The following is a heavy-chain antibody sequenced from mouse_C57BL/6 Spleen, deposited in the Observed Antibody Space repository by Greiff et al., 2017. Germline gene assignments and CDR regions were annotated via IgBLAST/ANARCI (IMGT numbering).Heavy chain of an antibody. CDR3: ARLTTVVARGYFDV. CDR2: INPNNGGT. CDR1: GYTFTDYN. D-gene: IGHD1-1*01. V-gene: IGHV1-18*01. Sequence: VHVKQSGPELVKPGASVKIPCKASGYTFTDYNMDWVKQSHGKSLEWIGDINPNNGGTIYNQKFKGKATLTVDKSSSTAYMELRSLTSEDTAVYYCARLTTVVARGYFDVWGTGTTVTVSS. J-gene: IGHJ1*03.